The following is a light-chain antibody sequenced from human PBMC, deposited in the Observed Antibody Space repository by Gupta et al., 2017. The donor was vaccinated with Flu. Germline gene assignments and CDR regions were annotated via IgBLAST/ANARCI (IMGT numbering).Light chain of an antibody. CDR2: KAS. Sequence: DIQMTQSPSTLSASVGDRVSITCRASQSISGWLAWYQQKPGKAPKLLIYKASSLESGVPSRFIGSGSGTEFTLTISSLQPDEFATYYCQQYNSYSEGTFGQGTKLEIK. V-gene: IGKV1-5*03. CDR1: QSISGW. CDR3: QQYNSYSEGT. J-gene: IGKJ2*02.